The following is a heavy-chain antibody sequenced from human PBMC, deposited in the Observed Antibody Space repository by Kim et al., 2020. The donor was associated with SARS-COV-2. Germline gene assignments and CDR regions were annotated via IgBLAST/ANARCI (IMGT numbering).Heavy chain of an antibody. Sequence: SETLSLTCTVSGGSISSYYWSWIRQPPGKGLEWIGYIYYSGSTNYNPSLKSRVTISVDTSKNQFSLKLSSVTAADPAVYYCARIIRRHGITMVRGVIANYYFDYWGQGTLVTVSS. CDR2: IYYSGST. V-gene: IGHV4-59*01. CDR1: GGSISSYY. J-gene: IGHJ4*02. D-gene: IGHD3-10*01. CDR3: ARIIRRHGITMVRGVIANYYFDY.